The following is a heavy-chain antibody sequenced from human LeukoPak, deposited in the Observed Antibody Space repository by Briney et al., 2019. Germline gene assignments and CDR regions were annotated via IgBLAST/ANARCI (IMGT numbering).Heavy chain of an antibody. J-gene: IGHJ3*01. D-gene: IGHD3-22*01. CDR1: GFTFSSYA. V-gene: IGHV3-23*01. CDR3: ANSGVSNGFGLLA. Sequence: GGSLRLSCAASGFTFSSYAMSWVRQAPGKGLEWVSAISGSGGSTYYADSVKGRFTISRDNSKNTLYLQMNSLRAEDSAVYYCANSGVSNGFGLLAWGQGTMVTVSS. CDR2: ISGSGGST.